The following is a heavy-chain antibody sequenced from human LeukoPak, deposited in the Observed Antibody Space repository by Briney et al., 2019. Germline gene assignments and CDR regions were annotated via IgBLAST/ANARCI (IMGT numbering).Heavy chain of an antibody. Sequence: GPVKVSCKASGYTFTGNYMHWVRQAPGPGLEWMGWINANSGGTNYAQKFQGRVTMTRDTSISTAYMELSRLRSDDTAVYYCARFSRYGIWTGYPYWGQGTLVTVSP. CDR2: INANSGGT. J-gene: IGHJ4*02. CDR1: GYTFTGNY. CDR3: ARFSRYGIWTGYPY. V-gene: IGHV1-2*02. D-gene: IGHD3-9*01.